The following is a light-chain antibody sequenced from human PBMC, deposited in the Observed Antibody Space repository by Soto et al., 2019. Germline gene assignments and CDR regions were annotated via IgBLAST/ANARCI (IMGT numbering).Light chain of an antibody. CDR2: DAS. J-gene: IGKJ5*01. CDR1: ESISSY. Sequence: VLPKSPATLSLAPGERATLSGRASESISSYLAWYTPKPGQAPRLFIYDASSRATGIPARFSVSGSGTDGTLKLSSIEPEEGAVDYGQQRSKWPIAVGKGLRLEIK. V-gene: IGKV3-11*01. CDR3: QQRSKWPIA.